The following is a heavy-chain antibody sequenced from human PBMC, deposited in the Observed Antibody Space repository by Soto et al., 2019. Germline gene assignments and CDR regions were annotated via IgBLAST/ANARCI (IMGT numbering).Heavy chain of an antibody. CDR2: INPSGGST. D-gene: IGHD6-13*01. CDR3: ARDLYGAAAGTAPRYFHH. J-gene: IGHJ1*01. V-gene: IGHV1-46*03. Sequence: QVQLVQSGAEVKKPGASVKVSCKASGYTFTSYYMHWVRQAPGQGLEWMGIINPSGGSTSYAQKFQGRVTMTRDTSTSTVYMDLSSLRSEDTAVYYCARDLYGAAAGTAPRYFHHWGQGTLVTVSS. CDR1: GYTFTSYY.